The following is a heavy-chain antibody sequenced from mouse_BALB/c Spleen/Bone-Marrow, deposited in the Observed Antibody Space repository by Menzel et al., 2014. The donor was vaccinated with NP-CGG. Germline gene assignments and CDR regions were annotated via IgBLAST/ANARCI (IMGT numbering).Heavy chain of an antibody. J-gene: IGHJ1*01. Sequence: QVQLQQSGPELVKPGASVKMSCKASSYTFTSYFIYWVKQRLGQGLEWIGWIYPGDGSTKYNEKFKVKTTLTADKSSSTAYMFLSSLTSENSAIYFCAYYRYDEYFDVWGAGTTVTVSS. CDR1: SYTFTSYF. D-gene: IGHD2-14*01. CDR3: AYYRYDEYFDV. V-gene: IGHV1S56*01. CDR2: IYPGDGST.